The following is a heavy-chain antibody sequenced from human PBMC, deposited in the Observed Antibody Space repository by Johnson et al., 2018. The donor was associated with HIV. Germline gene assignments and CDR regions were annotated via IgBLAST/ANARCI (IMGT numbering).Heavy chain of an antibody. CDR3: ASSFYQQLRAFDI. CDR2: IYSGGST. D-gene: IGHD6-13*01. CDR1: GFTVSSNY. J-gene: IGHJ3*02. Sequence: VQLVESGGGLIQPGVSLRLSCAASGFTVSSNYMSWVRQAPGKGLEWVSVIYSGGSTYYADSVKGRFTISRDNSKNTLYLQMNSLRAEDTAVYYCASSFYQQLRAFDIWGQGTMVTVSS. V-gene: IGHV3-53*01.